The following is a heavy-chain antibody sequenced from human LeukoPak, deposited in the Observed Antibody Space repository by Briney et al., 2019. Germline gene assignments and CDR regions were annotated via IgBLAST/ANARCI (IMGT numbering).Heavy chain of an antibody. D-gene: IGHD3-22*01. CDR2: ISSSSSYI. CDR3: ARTVVTTMRRFDY. Sequence: GRSLRLSCAASGFTFSSYSMNWVRQAPGKGLEWVSSISSSSSYIYYADSVKGRFTISRDNAKNSLYLQMNSLRAEDTAVYYCARTVVTTMRRFDYWGQGTLVTVSS. CDR1: GFTFSSYS. J-gene: IGHJ4*02. V-gene: IGHV3-21*01.